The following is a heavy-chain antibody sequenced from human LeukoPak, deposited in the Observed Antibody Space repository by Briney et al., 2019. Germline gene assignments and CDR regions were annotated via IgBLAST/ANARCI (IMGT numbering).Heavy chain of an antibody. CDR3: ARDGGIIRFGGQDV. CDR2: MNRDGSEK. Sequence: GGSLRLSCAASGFTFDKYSMNWVRQAPGKGLEWVANMNRDGSEKNYVDSIKGRFTISRDNAANSLYLQMNSLRVEDTAVYYCARDGGIIRFGGQDVWGQGTTVIVS. CDR1: GFTFDKYS. D-gene: IGHD3-16*01. J-gene: IGHJ6*02. V-gene: IGHV3-7*01.